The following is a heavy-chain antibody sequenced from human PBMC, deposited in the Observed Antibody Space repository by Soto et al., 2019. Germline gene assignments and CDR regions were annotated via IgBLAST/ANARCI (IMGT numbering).Heavy chain of an antibody. CDR1: GFTFSSYG. Sequence: GGSLRLSCAASGFTFSSYGMHWVRQAPGKGLEWVAVISYDGSNKYYADSVKGRFTISRDNSKNTLYLQMNSLRAEDTAVYYCAKERLADGSLRTTYYFDYWGQGTLVTVSS. CDR2: ISYDGSNK. V-gene: IGHV3-30*18. CDR3: AKERLADGSLRTTYYFDY. J-gene: IGHJ4*02. D-gene: IGHD1-26*01.